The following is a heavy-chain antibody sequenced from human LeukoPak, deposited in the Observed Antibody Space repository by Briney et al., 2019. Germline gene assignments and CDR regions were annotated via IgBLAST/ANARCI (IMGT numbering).Heavy chain of an antibody. CDR1: GFTFSGYW. D-gene: IGHD5-12*01. CDR2: IKSDGSSA. J-gene: IGHJ4*02. Sequence: SGGSLRLSRAASGFTFSGYWMHWVRQAPGKGLVWVSLIKSDGSSAMYADSVKGRFSISRDNAKNTLDLQMNSLRAEDTAVYFCAREVASAAFDYWGQGTPVTVSS. CDR3: AREVASAAFDY. V-gene: IGHV3-74*03.